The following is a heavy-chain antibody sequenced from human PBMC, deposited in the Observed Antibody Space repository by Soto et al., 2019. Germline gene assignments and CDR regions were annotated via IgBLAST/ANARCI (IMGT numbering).Heavy chain of an antibody. CDR2: IKQDGSEK. D-gene: IGHD4-17*01. CDR3: ARDANDYGDTDVY. J-gene: IGHJ4*02. V-gene: IGHV3-7*01. CDR1: GFTFSSYW. Sequence: EVQLVESGGGLVQPGGSLRLSCAASGFTFSSYWMSWVRQAPGKGLEWVANIKQDGSEKYYVDSVKGRFTISRDNAKNSLYLQMTSLKAEDTAVYYCARDANDYGDTDVYWGQGTLVTVSS.